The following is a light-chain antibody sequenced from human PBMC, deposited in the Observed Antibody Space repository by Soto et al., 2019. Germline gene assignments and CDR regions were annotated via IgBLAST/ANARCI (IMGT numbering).Light chain of an antibody. CDR1: QGVRSS. J-gene: IGKJ3*01. V-gene: IGKV1-17*01. Sequence: DIQMTQSPSSLSASAGDRGTITCRASQGVRSSLDWYQQKPGKAPKRLIYEISSLQSGVPSRFSGSGSGTEFTLTISSLQPEDFATYYCLQHNSYPFTFGPGTKVDIK. CDR3: LQHNSYPFT. CDR2: EIS.